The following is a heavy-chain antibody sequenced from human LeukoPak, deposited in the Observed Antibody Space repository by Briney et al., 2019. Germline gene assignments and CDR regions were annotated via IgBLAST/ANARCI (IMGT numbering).Heavy chain of an antibody. CDR1: GGSINNYY. CDR2: IFDNGNT. V-gene: IGHV4-59*01. D-gene: IGHD3-10*01. Sequence: PSETLSLTCTVSGGSINNYYWSWIRQPPGKGLEWIGYIFDNGNTNYNPSLKSRVTISLDTSKNQFSLKLSSMTAADTAVYYCARARYYYGHYFDYWGQGTLVTVSS. J-gene: IGHJ4*02. CDR3: ARARYYYGHYFDY.